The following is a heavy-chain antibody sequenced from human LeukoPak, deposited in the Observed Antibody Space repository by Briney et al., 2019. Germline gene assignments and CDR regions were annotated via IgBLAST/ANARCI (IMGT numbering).Heavy chain of an antibody. CDR3: ARARRGVLGY. Sequence: GGSLRLSCAASGFTLGHYALHWVRQGPGQGLEWVAVISFDGTHKYYADSVKGRFTISRDNSENTLYVEMNSLRAEDTAVYYCARARRGVLGYWGQGTLVTVSS. CDR1: GFTLGHYA. J-gene: IGHJ4*02. CDR2: ISFDGTHK. D-gene: IGHD3-10*01. V-gene: IGHV3-30*01.